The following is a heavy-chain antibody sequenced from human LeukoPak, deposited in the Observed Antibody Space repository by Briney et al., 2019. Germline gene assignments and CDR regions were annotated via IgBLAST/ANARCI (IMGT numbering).Heavy chain of an antibody. CDR3: ARGRGDCSGGSCLFTTYMDV. CDR2: IKKDGSEK. D-gene: IGHD2-15*01. Sequence: PGGSWSLSWAALGFTFSSYWLTWVGRPPGRGWGGVANIKKDGSEKYYVDSVKGRFTISRDNAKNSLYLQMNSLRAEDTAVYYCARGRGDCSGGSCLFTTYMDVWGKGTTVTVSS. J-gene: IGHJ6*03. CDR1: GFTFSSYW. V-gene: IGHV3-7*01.